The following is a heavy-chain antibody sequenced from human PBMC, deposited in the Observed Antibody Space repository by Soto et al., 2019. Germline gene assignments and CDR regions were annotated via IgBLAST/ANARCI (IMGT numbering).Heavy chain of an antibody. D-gene: IGHD5-12*01. Sequence: QVQLVQSGAEVKKPGSSVKVSCKASGGTFSSYAISWVRQAPGQGLEWMGGIIPIFGTANYAQKFQGRVTITADESTNTAYMELSSLRSEDTAVYYCARAGDRGVATSHYYYGMDVWGQGTTVTVSS. V-gene: IGHV1-69*01. CDR1: GGTFSSYA. J-gene: IGHJ6*02. CDR3: ARAGDRGVATSHYYYGMDV. CDR2: IIPIFGTA.